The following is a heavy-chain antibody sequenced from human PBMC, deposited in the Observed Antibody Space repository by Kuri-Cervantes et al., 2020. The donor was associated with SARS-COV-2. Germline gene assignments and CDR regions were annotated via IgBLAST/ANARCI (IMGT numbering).Heavy chain of an antibody. CDR3: ATPRYCSGGSCYGLFDY. CDR2: INPNSGGT. D-gene: IGHD2-15*01. CDR1: GYTFTSYG. V-gene: IGHV1-2*02. Sequence: ASVKVSCKASGYTFTSYGISWVRQAPGQGLEWMGWINPNSGGTNCAQKFQGRVTMTRDTSISTAYMELSRLRSDDTAVYYYATPRYCSGGSCYGLFDYWGQGTLVTVSS. J-gene: IGHJ4*02.